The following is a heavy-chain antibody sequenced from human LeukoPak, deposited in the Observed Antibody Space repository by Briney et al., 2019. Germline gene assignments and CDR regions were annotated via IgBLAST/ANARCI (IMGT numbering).Heavy chain of an antibody. CDR3: AKALGAYYDSSGYYSVDY. D-gene: IGHD3-22*01. J-gene: IGHJ4*02. Sequence: PGETLRLSCVASGFTFSSYAMSWVRQAPGKGLEWVSAISGSGGSTYYADSVKGRFTISRDNSKNTLYLQMNSLRAEDTAVYYCAKALGAYYDSSGYYSVDYWGQGTLVTVSS. CDR2: ISGSGGST. V-gene: IGHV3-23*01. CDR1: GFTFSSYA.